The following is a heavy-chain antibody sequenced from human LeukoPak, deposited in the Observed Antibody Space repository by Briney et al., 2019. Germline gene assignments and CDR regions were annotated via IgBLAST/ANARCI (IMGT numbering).Heavy chain of an antibody. D-gene: IGHD5-12*01. CDR1: GFTYW. J-gene: IGHJ4*02. V-gene: IGHV3-74*01. CDR3: TTWPHEY. Sequence: PGGSLGLSWAASGFTYWIHWVRQAPGKGLVWVARIIHDETASDYADSVKGRFTISRENAKNTVYLQMNSLRAEDTAVYYCTTWPHEYWGQGTLVTVSS. CDR2: IIHDETAS.